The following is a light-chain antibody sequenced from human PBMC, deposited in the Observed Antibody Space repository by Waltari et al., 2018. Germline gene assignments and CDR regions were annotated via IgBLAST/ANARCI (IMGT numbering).Light chain of an antibody. V-gene: IGLV4-69*01. CDR3: QTGGHGTWV. Sequence: QLVLTQSPSASASLGASVKLTCTLSSGHSSHVIAWHQQQPEKGPRYLMKVNSDGSHSKGDEIPDRFSGSSSGAERYLTISSLQSEDKADYYCQTGGHGTWVFGGGTKLTVL. CDR1: SGHSSHV. CDR2: VNSDGSH. J-gene: IGLJ3*02.